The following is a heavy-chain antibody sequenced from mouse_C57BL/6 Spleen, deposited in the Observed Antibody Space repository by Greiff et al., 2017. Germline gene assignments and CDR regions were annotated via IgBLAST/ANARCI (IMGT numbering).Heavy chain of an antibody. J-gene: IGHJ3*01. Sequence: VHVKQSGAELVRPGASVKLSCTASGFNIKDDYMHWVKQRPEQGLEWIGWIDPENGDTEYASKFQGKATIAADTSSNTAYLQLSSLTSEDTAVYYGTNYYGSRAWCAYWGQGTLVTVSA. D-gene: IGHD1-1*01. CDR3: TNYYGSRAWCAY. CDR1: GFNIKDDY. CDR2: IDPENGDT. V-gene: IGHV14-4*01.